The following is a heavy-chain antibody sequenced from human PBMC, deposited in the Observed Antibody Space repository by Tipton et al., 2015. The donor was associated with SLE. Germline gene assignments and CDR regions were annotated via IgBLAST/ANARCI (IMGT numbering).Heavy chain of an antibody. V-gene: IGHV3-21*01. D-gene: IGHD3-22*01. CDR1: GFTFSSYS. CDR2: ISSSSSYI. J-gene: IGHJ4*02. Sequence: SLRLSCAASGFTFSSYSMNWFRQAPGKGLEWVSSISSSSSYIYYADSAKGRFTISRDNAKNSLYLQMNSLRAEDTAVYYCARGDPPYDSSGKFGGYWGQGTLVTVSS. CDR3: ARGDPPYDSSGKFGGY.